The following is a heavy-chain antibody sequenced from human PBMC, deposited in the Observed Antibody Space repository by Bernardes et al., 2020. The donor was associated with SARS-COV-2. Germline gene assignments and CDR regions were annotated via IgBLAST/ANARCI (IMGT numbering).Heavy chain of an antibody. CDR1: GFTFSSYS. CDR2: ISYDGSTN. CDR3: AKIALEQLVFDY. J-gene: IGHJ4*02. Sequence: GGSLSLSCAASGFTFSSYSMHWVRQAPGKGLEWVAVISYDGSTNYYAYSVKGRFTISRDNSKNTLYLQMNSLRAEDTAVYYCAKIALEQLVFDYWGQGTLVTVSS. D-gene: IGHD6-6*01. V-gene: IGHV3-30*18.